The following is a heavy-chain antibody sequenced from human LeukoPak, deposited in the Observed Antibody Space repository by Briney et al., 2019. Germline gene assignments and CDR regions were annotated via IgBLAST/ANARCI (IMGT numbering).Heavy chain of an antibody. J-gene: IGHJ3*01. D-gene: IGHD3-10*01. V-gene: IGHV3-11*04. Sequence: PGGSLRLSCAASGFTFSDYYMSWIRQAPGKGLEWVSYISSSGSTIYYTDSVKGRFIISRDDSKSTVYLQMNSLRVDDTAMYYCARGPDPVVRGPRRAFDLWGQGTMVTVSS. CDR2: ISSSGSTI. CDR3: ARGPDPVVRGPRRAFDL. CDR1: GFTFSDYY.